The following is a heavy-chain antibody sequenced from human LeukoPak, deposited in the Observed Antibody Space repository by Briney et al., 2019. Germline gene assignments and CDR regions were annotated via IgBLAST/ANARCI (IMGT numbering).Heavy chain of an antibody. V-gene: IGHV3-49*04. CDR3: TRDLGTVTTDYFDY. D-gene: IGHD4-17*01. CDR1: GFTFGDYA. CDR2: IRSKAYGGTT. Sequence: GGSLRLSCTASGFTFGDYAMSWVHQAPGKGLEWVGFIRSKAYGGTTEYAASVKGRFTISRDDSKSIAYLQMNSLKTEDTAVYYCTRDLGTVTTDYFDYWGQGTLVTVSS. J-gene: IGHJ4*02.